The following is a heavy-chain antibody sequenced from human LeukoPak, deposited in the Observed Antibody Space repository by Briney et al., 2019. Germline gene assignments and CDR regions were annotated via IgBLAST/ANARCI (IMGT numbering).Heavy chain of an antibody. V-gene: IGHV1-69*02. J-gene: IGHJ5*02. CDR3: AVHLPGDYLDP. Sequence: SVKVSCKASGGTFSSYTISWVRQAPGQGLEWMGRIIPILGIANYAQKFQGRVTITADKSTSTAYMELSSLTSEDTAVYYCAVHLPGDYLDPWGQGTLVTVSS. D-gene: IGHD4-17*01. CDR1: GGTFSSYT. CDR2: IIPILGIA.